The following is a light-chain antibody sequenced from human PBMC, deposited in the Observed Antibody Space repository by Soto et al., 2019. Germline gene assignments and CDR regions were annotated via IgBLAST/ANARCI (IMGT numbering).Light chain of an antibody. Sequence: QSVLTQPHSASGTPGKRATISCSGSSSNIGTSSVHWFQQLPGTAPKLLISTTNQRPSGVPERFSGSKSGTSASLAISGLQSEDEADYYCAAWDDSLNGHVFGTGTKVTVL. CDR2: TTN. CDR1: SSNIGTSS. J-gene: IGLJ1*01. V-gene: IGLV1-44*01. CDR3: AAWDDSLNGHV.